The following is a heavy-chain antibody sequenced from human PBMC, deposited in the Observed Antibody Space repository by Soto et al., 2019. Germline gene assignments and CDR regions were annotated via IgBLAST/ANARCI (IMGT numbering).Heavy chain of an antibody. D-gene: IGHD2-15*01. V-gene: IGHV4-31*03. CDR1: GDSIGGVGY. J-gene: IGHJ4*02. CDR3: ASPPTGGLNYCSGGSCPIGY. CDR2: ISSSGST. Sequence: SETLSLTCTVSGDSIGGVGYWSWIRQFPGRGLEWIGCISSSGSTYYNPALNNRISLSLDTSQNQFSLKLLSVTAADTAVYYCASPPTGGLNYCSGGSCPIGYWGQGTPVTVSS.